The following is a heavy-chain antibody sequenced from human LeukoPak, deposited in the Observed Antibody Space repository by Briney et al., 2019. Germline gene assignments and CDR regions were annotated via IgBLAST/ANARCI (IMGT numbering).Heavy chain of an antibody. D-gene: IGHD5-18*01. J-gene: IGHJ4*02. CDR2: ISISSSYI. Sequence: GGSLRLSCAASGFTFSSYSMNWVRQAPGKGLEWVSSISISSSYIYYADSVKGRFTISRDNAKNSLYLQMNSLRAEDTAVYYCARDRWDSYGPFDYWGQGTLVTVTS. V-gene: IGHV3-21*01. CDR1: GFTFSSYS. CDR3: ARDRWDSYGPFDY.